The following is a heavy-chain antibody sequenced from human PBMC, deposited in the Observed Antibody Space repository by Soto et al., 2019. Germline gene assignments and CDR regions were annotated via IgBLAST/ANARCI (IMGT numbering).Heavy chain of an antibody. CDR2: IYHGGTT. J-gene: IGHJ4*02. CDR3: AREGEYFYSWSGYFGPGYFDK. V-gene: IGHV4-4*02. D-gene: IGHD3-3*01. Sequence: QVQLQESGPGLVQPSETLSLTCAVSGGSITSGHWWSWVRQTPGKGLEWIGEIYHGGTTDYNPSLKGRVTMSVDKSKNPFSLKLKSVTAADTAVYYCAREGEYFYSWSGYFGPGYFDKWGQGILVTVSS. CDR1: GGSITSGHW.